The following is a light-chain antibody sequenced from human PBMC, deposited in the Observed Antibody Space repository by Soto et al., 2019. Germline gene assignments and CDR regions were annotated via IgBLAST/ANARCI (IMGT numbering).Light chain of an antibody. Sequence: QSVLTQPASVSGSPGQSITISCTGTNSDVGRYNLVSWYQQRPGQAPQVLIYEVTKRPSGVSDRFSGSKSGNTASLTISGLQSEDEGEYFCCSYGSSTTYVIFGGGTNVTVL. J-gene: IGLJ2*01. CDR1: NSDVGRYNL. V-gene: IGLV2-23*02. CDR3: CSYGSSTTYVI. CDR2: EVT.